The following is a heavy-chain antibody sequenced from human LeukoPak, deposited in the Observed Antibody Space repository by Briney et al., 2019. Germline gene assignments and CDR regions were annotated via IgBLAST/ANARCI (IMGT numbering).Heavy chain of an antibody. CDR3: AKPRTTGLGWAQFDY. CDR2: FDGNGPNT. D-gene: IGHD2-8*02. J-gene: IGHJ4*02. V-gene: IGHV3-23*01. Sequence: GGSLRLSCAASGFTFRSYAMTWVRQAPGKGLEWVSGFDGNGPNTYYADSVKGRWTISRDNSRNTLYLEMNSLRPEDTAIYYCAKPRTTGLGWAQFDYWGQGSLATVSS. CDR1: GFTFRSYA.